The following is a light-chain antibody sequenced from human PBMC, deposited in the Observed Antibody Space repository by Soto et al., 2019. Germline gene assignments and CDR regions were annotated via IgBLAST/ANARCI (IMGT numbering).Light chain of an antibody. CDR1: QSVSSN. CDR3: QQRSNWPIT. J-gene: IGKJ5*01. CDR2: DAS. V-gene: IGKV3-11*01. Sequence: ETVITQSPATLSVSPGERATLSCRASQSVSSNLAWYQQKPGQAPRLLIYDASNRATGIPARFSGSGSGTDFTLTISRLEPEDFAVYYCQQRSNWPITFGQGTRLEIK.